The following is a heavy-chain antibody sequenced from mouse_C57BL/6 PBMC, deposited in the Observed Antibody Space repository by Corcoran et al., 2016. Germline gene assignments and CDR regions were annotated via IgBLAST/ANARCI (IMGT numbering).Heavy chain of an antibody. CDR2: INPNNGGT. CDR1: GYTFTDYN. J-gene: IGHJ3*01. Sequence: EVQLQQSGPGLVKPGASVKIPCKASGYTFTDYNMDWVKQSHGKSLEWIGDINPNNGGTIYNQKFKGKATLTVDKSSSTAYMELRSLTSEDTAVYYCAREGLRLSSWFAYWGQGTLVTVSA. CDR3: AREGLRLSSWFAY. D-gene: IGHD2-4*01. V-gene: IGHV1-18*01.